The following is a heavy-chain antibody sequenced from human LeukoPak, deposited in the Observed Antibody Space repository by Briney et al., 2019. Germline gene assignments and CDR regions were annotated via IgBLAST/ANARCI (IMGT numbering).Heavy chain of an antibody. D-gene: IGHD3-10*01. CDR3: ARGLLGSFSYYYYYYMDV. Sequence: ASVKVSCKASGYTFTSYDINWVRQATGQGLEWMGWMNPNSGNTGYAQKFQGRVTMTRNTSISTAYMELSSLRSEDTAVYYCARGLLGSFSYYYYYYMDVWGKGTTVTVSS. V-gene: IGHV1-8*01. J-gene: IGHJ6*03. CDR1: GYTFTSYD. CDR2: MNPNSGNT.